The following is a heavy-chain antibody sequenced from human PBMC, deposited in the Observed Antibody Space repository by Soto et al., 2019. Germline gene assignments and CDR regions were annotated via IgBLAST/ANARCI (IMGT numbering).Heavy chain of an antibody. CDR2: IYHSGST. J-gene: IGHJ5*02. V-gene: IGHV4-38-2*02. D-gene: IGHD3-22*01. CDR1: GYSISSGYY. CDR3: ARDSKNYYDSSGYYSGFNWLDP. Sequence: SETLSLTCAVSGYSISSGYYWGWIRQPPGKGLEWIGSIYHSGSTYYNPSLKSRVTISVDTSKNQLSLKLSSVTAADTAVYYCARDSKNYYDSSGYYSGFNWLDPWGQGTLVTV.